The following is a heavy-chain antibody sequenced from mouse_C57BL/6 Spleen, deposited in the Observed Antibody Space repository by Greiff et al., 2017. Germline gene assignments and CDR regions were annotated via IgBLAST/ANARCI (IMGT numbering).Heavy chain of an antibody. CDR3: AFYYGYDGFAY. CDR1: GYTFTSYW. J-gene: IGHJ3*01. D-gene: IGHD2-2*01. Sequence: QVHVKQPGAELVKPGASVKMSCKASGYTFTSYWITWVKQRPGQGLEWIGDIYPGSGSTNYNEKFKSKATLTVDTAAITAYMQLSSLTAEDSAVYYCAFYYGYDGFAYWGQGTLVTVSA. CDR2: IYPGSGST. V-gene: IGHV1-55*01.